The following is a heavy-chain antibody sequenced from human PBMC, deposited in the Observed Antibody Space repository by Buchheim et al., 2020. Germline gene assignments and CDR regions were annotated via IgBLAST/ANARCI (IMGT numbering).Heavy chain of an antibody. CDR1: GFTFSTNA. CDR3: ARAGTTSLDY. J-gene: IGHJ4*02. V-gene: IGHV3-23*01. CDR2: IGGSGRST. D-gene: IGHD1-7*01. Sequence: EVQLLESGGGLVQPGGSLRLSCAASGFTFSTNAMSWVRQAPGKGLEWVSAIGGSGRSTYYGDSVKGRFTISRDNSKNTLYLQMNSLRDEDTAVYYCARAGTTSLDYWGQGTL.